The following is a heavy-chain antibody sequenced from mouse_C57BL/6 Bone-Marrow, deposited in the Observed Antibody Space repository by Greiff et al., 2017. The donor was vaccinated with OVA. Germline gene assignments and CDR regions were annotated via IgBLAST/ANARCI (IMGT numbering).Heavy chain of an antibody. Sequence: VQRVESGAELVKPGASVKLSCKASGYTFTEYTIHWVKQRSGQGLEWIGWFYPGSGSIKYNEKFKDKATLTADKSSSTVYMELSRLTAEDSAVYFCARHEERSSSFAYWGQGTLVTVSA. J-gene: IGHJ3*01. CDR2: FYPGSGSI. V-gene: IGHV1-62-2*01. CDR3: ARHEERSSSFAY. D-gene: IGHD1-1*01. CDR1: GYTFTEYT.